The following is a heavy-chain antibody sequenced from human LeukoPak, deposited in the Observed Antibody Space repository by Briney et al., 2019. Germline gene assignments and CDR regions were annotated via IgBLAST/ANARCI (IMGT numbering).Heavy chain of an antibody. CDR2: ISYDGSNK. J-gene: IGHJ4*02. D-gene: IGHD4-23*01. CDR3: AKSYGGNSED. V-gene: IGHV3-30*18. Sequence: GGSLRHSCAASGFTFSSYGMHWVRQAPGKGLEWVAVISYDGSNKYYADSVKGRFTISRDNSKNTLYLQMNSLRAEDTAVYYCAKSYGGNSEDWGQGTLVTVSS. CDR1: GFTFSSYG.